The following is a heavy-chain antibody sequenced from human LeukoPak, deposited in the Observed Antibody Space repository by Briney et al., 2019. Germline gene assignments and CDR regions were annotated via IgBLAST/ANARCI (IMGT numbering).Heavy chain of an antibody. V-gene: IGHV1-8*02. D-gene: IGHD6-6*01. CDR3: ARTRSSSSGVDY. CDR2: MNPNSGNT. J-gene: IGHJ4*02. Sequence: AASVKVSCEASGYTFTSYGISWVRQATGQGLEWMGWMNPNSGNTGYAQKFQGRVTMTRNTSISTAYMELGSLRSEDTAVYYCARTRSSSSGVDYWGQGTLVTVSS. CDR1: GYTFTSYG.